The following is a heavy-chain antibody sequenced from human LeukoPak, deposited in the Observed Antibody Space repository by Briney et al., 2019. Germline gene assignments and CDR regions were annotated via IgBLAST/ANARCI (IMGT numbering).Heavy chain of an antibody. Sequence: GGSLRPSCTASGFKFDDYGMTWVRQAPGKGLEWVSLIYSGGSTYYADSVKGRFTISRDNSKNTLYLQMNSLRAEDTAVYYCARGPSGYHTTGGQGTLVTVSS. V-gene: IGHV3-66*01. CDR3: ARGPSGYHTT. CDR1: GFKFDDYG. J-gene: IGHJ4*02. D-gene: IGHD5-12*01. CDR2: IYSGGST.